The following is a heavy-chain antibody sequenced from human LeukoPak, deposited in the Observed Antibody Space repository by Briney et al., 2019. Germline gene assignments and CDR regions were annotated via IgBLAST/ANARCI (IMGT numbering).Heavy chain of an antibody. CDR2: IIPIFGTA. V-gene: IGHV1-69*13. J-gene: IGHJ4*02. D-gene: IGHD6-6*01. Sequence: SVKVSCKASGGTFSSYAISWVRQAPGQGLEWMGGIIPIFGTANYAQKFQGRVTITADESTSTAYMELSSLRSEDTAVYYCATGLTASMAARVNYWGQGTLVTVSS. CDR3: ATGLTASMAARVNY. CDR1: GGTFSSYA.